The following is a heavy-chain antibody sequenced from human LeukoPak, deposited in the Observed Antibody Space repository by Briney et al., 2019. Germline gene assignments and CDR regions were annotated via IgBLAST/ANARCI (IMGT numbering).Heavy chain of an antibody. CDR2: ISGSGSST. J-gene: IGHJ5*02. CDR1: GFTFSTYA. D-gene: IGHD3-3*01. Sequence: PGGSLRLSCAASGFTFSTYAMIWVRQAPGKGLEWVSGISGSGSSTYSADSVKGRILISRDNSKNTLYLQMNGHRAEDTAVYYCAKARDFDFWSGYSNWFDPWGQGTLVTVSS. V-gene: IGHV3-23*01. CDR3: AKARDFDFWSGYSNWFDP.